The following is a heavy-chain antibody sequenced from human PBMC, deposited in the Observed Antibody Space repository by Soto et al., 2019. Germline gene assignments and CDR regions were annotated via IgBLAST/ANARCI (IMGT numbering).Heavy chain of an antibody. V-gene: IGHV3-23*01. D-gene: IGHD2-21*01. CDR1: GFTFSSYA. Sequence: GGSLRLSCAASGFTFSSYAMSWVRQAPGKGLEWVSAISGSGGSTYYADSVKGRFTISRDNSKNTLYLQMNSLRAEDTAVYYCAKDLLNQIGELWPHPPSYYYYGMDVWGQGTTVTVSS. J-gene: IGHJ6*02. CDR3: AKDLLNQIGELWPHPPSYYYYGMDV. CDR2: ISGSGGST.